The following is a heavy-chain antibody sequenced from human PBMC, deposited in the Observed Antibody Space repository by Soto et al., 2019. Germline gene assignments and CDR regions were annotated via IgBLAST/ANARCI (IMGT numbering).Heavy chain of an antibody. V-gene: IGHV3-48*02. CDR3: ARESSGYPDS. CDR2: ISGSSSTI. Sequence: EVQLVESGGGLVQPGGSLRLSCAASGFSFSVYSMNWVRQAPGKGLEWVSYISGSSSTIYYADSVKGRFTISRDNAKNSLYLQLSRLRDEATAIDYCARESSGYPDSWGQGTLVTVSS. D-gene: IGHD3-22*01. J-gene: IGHJ4*02. CDR1: GFSFSVYS.